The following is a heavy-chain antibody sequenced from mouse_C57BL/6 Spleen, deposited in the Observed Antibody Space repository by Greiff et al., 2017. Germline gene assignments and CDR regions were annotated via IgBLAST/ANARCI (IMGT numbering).Heavy chain of an antibody. J-gene: IGHJ3*01. CDR2: IDPETGGT. V-gene: IGHV1-15*01. CDR3: TRGWFAY. Sequence: QVQLQQSGAELVRPGASVTLSCKASGYTFTDYEMHWVKQTPVHGLEWIGAIDPETGGTAYNQKFKGKAILTADKSSSTAYMALRSLTSEDSAVYYCTRGWFAYWGQGTLVTVSA. CDR1: GYTFTDYE.